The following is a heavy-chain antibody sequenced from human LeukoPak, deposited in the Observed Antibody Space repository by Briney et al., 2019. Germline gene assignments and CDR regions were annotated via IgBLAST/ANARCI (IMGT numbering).Heavy chain of an antibody. CDR1: GGSINTGGYC. CDR3: ARLFGGYDFQRVAYHYYAMDV. Sequence: PSETLSLTCTVSGGSINTGGYCWSWLRRHPGKGLEWIAYICHSENTYNNPSLKSRVTIPLDTSKSQLSLRLSSVTAADTAVYYCARLFGGYDFQRVAYHYYAMDVWGQGTTVTVSS. CDR2: ICHSENT. J-gene: IGHJ6*02. V-gene: IGHV4-31*03. D-gene: IGHD5-12*01.